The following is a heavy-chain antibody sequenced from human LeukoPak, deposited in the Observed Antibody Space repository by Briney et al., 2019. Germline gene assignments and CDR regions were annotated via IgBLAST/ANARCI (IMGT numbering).Heavy chain of an antibody. CDR2: TYPGDSDT. D-gene: IGHD1-20*01. Sequence: GESLKISCKGSGYSFTSYWIGWVRQMPGKGLEWMGITYPGDSDTRYSPSFQGQVTISADKSISTAYLQWSSLKASDTAMYYCARQSLYNWNPPDYWGQGTLVTVSS. CDR3: ARQSLYNWNPPDY. V-gene: IGHV5-51*01. J-gene: IGHJ4*02. CDR1: GYSFTSYW.